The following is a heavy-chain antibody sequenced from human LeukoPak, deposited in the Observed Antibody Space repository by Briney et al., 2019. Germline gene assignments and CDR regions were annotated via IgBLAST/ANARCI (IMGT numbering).Heavy chain of an antibody. CDR2: IKPDGSEK. CDR1: GFTFSDYY. Sequence: AGGSLRLSCAASGFTFSDYYMSWIRQAPGKGLEWVATIKPDGSEKYYVDFVKGRFTISRDNTKNSLTLQMNSLRVEDTAVYYCLPSGGYWGQGTLVIVSS. V-gene: IGHV3-7*01. CDR3: LPSGGY. D-gene: IGHD6-25*01. J-gene: IGHJ4*02.